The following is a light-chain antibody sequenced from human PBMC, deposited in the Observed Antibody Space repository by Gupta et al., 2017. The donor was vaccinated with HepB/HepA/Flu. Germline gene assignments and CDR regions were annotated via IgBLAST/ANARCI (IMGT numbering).Light chain of an antibody. Sequence: AIRMTQSPSSFSASTGDRVTITRRASQGISSYLAWYQQKPGKAPKLLIYAASTWQSGVPSRFSGSGSGTDFTLTISCLQAEDFATYYCQQDYSYPRTFGQGTKVEIK. CDR1: QGISSY. CDR3: QQDYSYPRT. J-gene: IGKJ1*01. V-gene: IGKV1-8*01. CDR2: AAS.